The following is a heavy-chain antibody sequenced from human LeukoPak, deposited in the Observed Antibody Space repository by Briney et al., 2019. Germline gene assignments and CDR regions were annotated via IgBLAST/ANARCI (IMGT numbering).Heavy chain of an antibody. CDR3: ARVGYNWFDP. Sequence: PSETLSLTCTVSGGSLSSGSYYWSWIRQPPGKGLEWIGYIYYSGSTNYNPSLKSRVTISVDTSKNQFSLKLSSVTAADTAVYYCARVGYNWFDPWGQGTLVTVSS. CDR1: GGSLSSGSYY. D-gene: IGHD3-16*01. V-gene: IGHV4-61*01. J-gene: IGHJ5*02. CDR2: IYYSGST.